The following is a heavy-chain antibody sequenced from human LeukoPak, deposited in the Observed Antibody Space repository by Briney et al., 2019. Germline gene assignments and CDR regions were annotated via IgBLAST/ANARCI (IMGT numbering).Heavy chain of an antibody. CDR2: IRYDGIK. J-gene: IGHJ3*02. D-gene: IGHD3-10*01. V-gene: IGHV3-30*02. CDR1: GFTFSSYE. CDR3: AKEGDYYGSGSYRDGFDI. Sequence: GGSLRLSSAASGFTFSSYEMNWVRQAPGKGLEWVAFIRYDGIKYYADSVKGRFTISRDSFKNTLYLQMNSLRPEDTAVYYCAKEGDYYGSGSYRDGFDIWGQGTRATVSS.